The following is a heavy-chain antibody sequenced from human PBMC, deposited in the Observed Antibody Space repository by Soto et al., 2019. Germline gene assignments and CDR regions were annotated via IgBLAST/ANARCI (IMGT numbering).Heavy chain of an antibody. CDR2: IDPSSAYT. V-gene: IGHV5-10-1*01. CDR1: GYSFTSYW. D-gene: IGHD2-2*01. CDR3: ARRGPLNCSSTGCPPSRFDP. Sequence: PGESLKISCNASGYSFTSYWISWVRQMPGKGLEWMGRIDPSSAYTNYSLPVQGHFTISADKSISTAYLQWSSLKASDTAMYYCARRGPLNCSSTGCPPSRFDPWGQGTLVTVSS. J-gene: IGHJ5*02.